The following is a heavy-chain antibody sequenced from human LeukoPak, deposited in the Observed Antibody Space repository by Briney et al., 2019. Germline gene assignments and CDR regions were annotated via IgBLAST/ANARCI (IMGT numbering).Heavy chain of an antibody. J-gene: IGHJ3*02. Sequence: PSETLSLTCTVSGGSISSYYWSWIRQPPGKGLEWIGYIYYSGSTNYNPSLKSRVTISVDTSKNQFSLKLSSVTAADTAVYYCARYYDYDDSSGYYFDSWGQGTMVTVSS. CDR1: GGSISSYY. D-gene: IGHD3-22*01. V-gene: IGHV4-59*01. CDR3: ARYYDYDDSSGYYFDS. CDR2: IYYSGST.